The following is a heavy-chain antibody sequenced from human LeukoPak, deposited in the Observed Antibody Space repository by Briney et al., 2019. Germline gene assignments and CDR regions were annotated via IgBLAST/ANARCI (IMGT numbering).Heavy chain of an antibody. V-gene: IGHV5-51*01. CDR3: ARHRFPSLAAAHDAFDI. Sequence: RGESLKISCKGSGYSFTSYWIGWVRQMPGKGLEWMGIIYPGDSDTRYSPSFQGQVTISADKSISTAYLQWSSLKASDTAMYYCARHRFPSLAAAHDAFDIWGQGTMVTVSS. J-gene: IGHJ3*02. CDR1: GYSFTSYW. D-gene: IGHD6-13*01. CDR2: IYPGDSDT.